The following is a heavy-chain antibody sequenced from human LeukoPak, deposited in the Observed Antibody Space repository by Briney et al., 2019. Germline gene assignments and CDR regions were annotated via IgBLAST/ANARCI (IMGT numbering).Heavy chain of an antibody. CDR1: GGTFSSYA. Sequence: SVKVSCKASGGTFSSYAISWVRQAPGQGLEWMGGIIPIFGTANYAQKFQGRVTITADESTSTAYMELSSLRSKDTAVYYCARDPPCTSCYHTGYYYYMDVWGKGTTVTVSS. J-gene: IGHJ6*03. V-gene: IGHV1-69*13. CDR2: IIPIFGTA. CDR3: ARDPPCTSCYHTGYYYYMDV. D-gene: IGHD2-2*01.